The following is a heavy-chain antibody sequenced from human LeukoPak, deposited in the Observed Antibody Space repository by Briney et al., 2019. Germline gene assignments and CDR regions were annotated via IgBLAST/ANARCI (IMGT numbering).Heavy chain of an antibody. CDR3: VKGTSTKYYYCGMDV. CDR1: GFAFSNYA. D-gene: IGHD2-2*01. V-gene: IGHV3-64D*06. J-gene: IGHJ6*02. CDR2: INSNGGST. Sequence: PGGSLRVSCSASGFAFSNYATHWVRQAPGKGLEYVAGINSNGGSTFYADSVKGRFTMSGDNSKNTLYLQMSSLRAEDTAVYYCVKGTSTKYYYCGMDVWGQGTTVTVSS.